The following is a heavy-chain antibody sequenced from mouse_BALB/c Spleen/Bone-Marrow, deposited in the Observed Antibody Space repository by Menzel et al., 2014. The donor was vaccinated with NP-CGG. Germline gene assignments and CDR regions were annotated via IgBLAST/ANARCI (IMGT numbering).Heavy chain of an antibody. D-gene: IGHD1-1*01. V-gene: IGHV4-1*02. J-gene: IGHJ3*01. CDR1: GFDFSRYW. CDR2: INPDSSTI. CDR3: AKNYYICYVAY. Sequence: EVQLVESGGGLVQPGGSLKLSCAASGFDFSRYWMTWVRQAPGKGLEWIGEINPDSSTINYTQYLKDKFIISRDNAKNTLYMQMSKVTSEDTALYYCAKNYYICYVAYWGQGTLVTVSA.